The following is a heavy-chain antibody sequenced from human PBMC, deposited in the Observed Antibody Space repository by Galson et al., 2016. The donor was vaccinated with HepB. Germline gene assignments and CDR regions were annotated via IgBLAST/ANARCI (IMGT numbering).Heavy chain of an antibody. CDR3: AKNTGHCSGGVCYSPRGMDV. V-gene: IGHV3-21*01. CDR1: GFTFSSYS. Sequence: SLRLSCAASGFTFSSYSLNWVRQAPGKGLEWVSFISSNNYIYYADSVQGRFTISRDNAKNPLYLQMHSLRAEDTAVNYFAKNTGHCSGGVCYSPRGMDVWGQGTTVTVSS. CDR2: ISSNNYI. D-gene: IGHD2-15*01. J-gene: IGHJ6*02.